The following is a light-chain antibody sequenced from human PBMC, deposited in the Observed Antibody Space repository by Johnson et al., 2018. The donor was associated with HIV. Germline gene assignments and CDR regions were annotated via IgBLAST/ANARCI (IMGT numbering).Light chain of an antibody. CDR1: KLGDKY. Sequence: VLTQPPSVSVSPGQTASITCSGDKLGDKYACWYQQKPGQSPVLVIYQDSKRPSGIPERFSGSKSGTSATLGITGLQTGDEADYYCGTWDSSLSAYVFGTGTKVTVL. CDR2: QDS. V-gene: IGLV3-1*01. J-gene: IGLJ1*01. CDR3: GTWDSSLSAYV.